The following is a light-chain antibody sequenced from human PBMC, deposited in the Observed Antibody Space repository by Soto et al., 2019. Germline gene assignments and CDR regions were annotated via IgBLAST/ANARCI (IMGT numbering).Light chain of an antibody. CDR2: DNN. J-gene: IGLJ2*01. Sequence: QSVLTQPPSVSAAPGQRVTISCSGSSSNIGTYSVSWYQQLPGTAPRLLIYDNNERPSGIPDRFSGSKSGTSATLGVTGLQTGDEADYYCGAWDSSLSAVVFGGGTKVTVL. CDR1: SSNIGTYS. V-gene: IGLV1-51*01. CDR3: GAWDSSLSAVV.